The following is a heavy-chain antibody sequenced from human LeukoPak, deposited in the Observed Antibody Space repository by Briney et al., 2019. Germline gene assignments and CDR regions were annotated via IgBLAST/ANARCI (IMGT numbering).Heavy chain of an antibody. J-gene: IGHJ5*02. CDR1: GDSVSSTSAG. D-gene: IGHD3-10*01. V-gene: IGHV6-1*01. Sequence: SQTLSLTCAISGDSVSSTSAGWNWIRQSPSRGLEWLGRIYYRSKWYNDYAPSVQSRITINPDTSKTQFSLQLNSVTHDDTAVDYCTGGRLVRGVLRLFDPWGQGTLVTVSS. CDR3: TGGRLVRGVLRLFDP. CDR2: IYYRSKWYN.